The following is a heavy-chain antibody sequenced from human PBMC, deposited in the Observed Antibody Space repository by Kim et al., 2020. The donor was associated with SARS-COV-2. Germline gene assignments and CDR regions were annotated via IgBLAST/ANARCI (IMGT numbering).Heavy chain of an antibody. CDR3: ARDMLVTRSFDY. Sequence: YYADSVKGRFTISRDNSKNTLYLQMNSLRAEDTAVYYCARDMLVTRSFDYWGQGTLVTVSS. J-gene: IGHJ4*02. V-gene: IGHV3-30*01. D-gene: IGHD3-9*01.